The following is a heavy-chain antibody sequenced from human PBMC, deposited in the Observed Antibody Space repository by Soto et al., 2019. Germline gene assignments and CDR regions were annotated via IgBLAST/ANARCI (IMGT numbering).Heavy chain of an antibody. CDR1: GYTFTSYY. V-gene: IGHV1-69*13. CDR3: VGDPGGLDGFDI. CDR2: IIAIIGTA. Sequence: SVKVSCKASGYTFTSYYMHWVRQAPRQGLEWMGGIIAIIGTANYAQKFQGRVTITADESTSTAYMELRSLRSDDPAVYYCVGDPGGLDGFDIWGLGTMVTVSS. D-gene: IGHD2-15*01. J-gene: IGHJ3*02.